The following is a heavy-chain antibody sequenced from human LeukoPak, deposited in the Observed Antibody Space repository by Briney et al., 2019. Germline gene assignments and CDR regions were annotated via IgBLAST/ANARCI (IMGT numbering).Heavy chain of an antibody. J-gene: IGHJ4*02. CDR2: IYYSGST. CDR1: GGSISGYY. V-gene: IGHV4-59*06. CDR3: ARRDSSGYY. D-gene: IGHD3-22*01. Sequence: SETLSLTCTVAGGSISGYYWSWIRQHPGKGLEWIGYIYYSGSTYYNPSLKSRVTISVDTSKNQFSLKLSSVTAADTAVYYCARRDSSGYYWGQGTRVTVSS.